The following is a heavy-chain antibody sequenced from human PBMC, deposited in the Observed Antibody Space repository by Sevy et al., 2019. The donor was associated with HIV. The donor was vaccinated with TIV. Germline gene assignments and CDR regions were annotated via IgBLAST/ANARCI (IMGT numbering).Heavy chain of an antibody. D-gene: IGHD2-2*01. J-gene: IGHJ6*02. Sequence: SETLSLTCTVSGGSISSYYWSWIRQPPGKGLEWIGYIYYSGSTNYNPSLKSRVTISVDTSKNQFSLKLSSVTVSDTAVYFCARVWGGYCISTSCYDGGDFYGMDVWGQGTTVTVSS. CDR2: IYYSGST. CDR3: ARVWGGYCISTSCYDGGDFYGMDV. CDR1: GGSISSYY. V-gene: IGHV4-59*01.